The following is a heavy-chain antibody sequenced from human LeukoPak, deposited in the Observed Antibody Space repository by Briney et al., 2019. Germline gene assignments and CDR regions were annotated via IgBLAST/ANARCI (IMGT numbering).Heavy chain of an antibody. J-gene: IGHJ6*03. CDR3: ARGDADSSSWEYYYYYMDV. V-gene: IGHV4-4*07. Sequence: TSETLSLTCTVSGGSISSYYWSWIRQPAGKGLEWIGRIYTSGSTNYNPSLKSRVTMSVDTSKNQFSLKLSSVTAADTAAYYCARGDADSSSWEYYYYYMDVWGKGTTVTVSS. CDR2: IYTSGST. CDR1: GGSISSYY. D-gene: IGHD6-13*01.